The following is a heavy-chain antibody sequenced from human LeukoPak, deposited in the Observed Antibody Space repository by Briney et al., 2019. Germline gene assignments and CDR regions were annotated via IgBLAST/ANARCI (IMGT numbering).Heavy chain of an antibody. D-gene: IGHD1-26*01. CDR3: ARNARVGATVFAY. CDR2: ISGSGNTI. CDR1: GFTFRTYA. Sequence: GWSLRLSCAASGFTFRTYAMTWVRQAPGKGLEWVSYISGSGNTIYYADSVKGRFTISRDSAKNSLHLQMNSLRAEDTAVYYCARNARVGATVFAYWGQGTLVTVSS. V-gene: IGHV3-48*03. J-gene: IGHJ4*02.